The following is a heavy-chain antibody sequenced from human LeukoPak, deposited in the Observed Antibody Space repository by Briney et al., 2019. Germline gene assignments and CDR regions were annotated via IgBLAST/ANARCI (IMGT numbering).Heavy chain of an antibody. Sequence: LSLTCTVSGGSITSYYWSWIRQAPGKGLEWVSYISSSGSTIYYADSVKGRFTISRDSAKNSLYLQMNSLRAEDTAVYYCARELGRYFDYWGQGTLVTGSS. V-gene: IGHV3-11*04. CDR3: ARELGRYFDY. D-gene: IGHD1-1*01. CDR1: GGSITSYY. CDR2: ISSSGSTI. J-gene: IGHJ4*02.